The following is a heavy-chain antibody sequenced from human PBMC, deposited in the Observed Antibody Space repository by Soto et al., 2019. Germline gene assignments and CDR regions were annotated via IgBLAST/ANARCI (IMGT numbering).Heavy chain of an antibody. J-gene: IGHJ4*02. CDR3: ARAFDYGGNSRPFAS. D-gene: IGHD2-21*01. CDR2: ISYAGSP. Sequence: PSETLSLTCTVSGGSVSSVGYYWSWIRQHPGKGLEWVGFISYAGSPYYNRSLRSRVTISLDTSKNLFALTLSSVTAADTAVYYCARAFDYGGNSRPFASWGQGTLVTVSS. V-gene: IGHV4-31*03. CDR1: GGSVSSVGYY.